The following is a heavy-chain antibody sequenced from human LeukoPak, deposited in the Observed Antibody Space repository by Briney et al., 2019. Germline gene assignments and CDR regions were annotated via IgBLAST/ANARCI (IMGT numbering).Heavy chain of an antibody. CDR3: ARTESSVSWCFDL. CDR2: ISAGGGNT. Sequence: GGSLRLSCAASGFTFRTFAMSWVRQAPGKGLECVSVISAGGGNTYYAGSVKGRFTISRDNSKNTVHLQMNNLRAEDTAVYYCARTESSVSWCFDLWGRGTLVTVSS. D-gene: IGHD3-22*01. CDR1: GFTFRTFA. J-gene: IGHJ2*01. V-gene: IGHV3-23*01.